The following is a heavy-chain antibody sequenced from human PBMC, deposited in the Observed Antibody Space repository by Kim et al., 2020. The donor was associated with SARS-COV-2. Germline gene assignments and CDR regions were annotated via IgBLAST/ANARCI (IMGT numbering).Heavy chain of an antibody. CDR2: ISSSSSTI. J-gene: IGHJ4*02. CDR3: ARDPDGLYCSGGSCYSFDY. D-gene: IGHD2-15*01. Sequence: GGSLRLSCAASGFTFSSYSMNWVRQAPGKGLEWVSYISSSSSTIYYADSVKGRFTISRDNAKNSLYLQMNSLRAEDTAVYYCARDPDGLYCSGGSCYSFDYWGQGTLVTVSS. CDR1: GFTFSSYS. V-gene: IGHV3-48*04.